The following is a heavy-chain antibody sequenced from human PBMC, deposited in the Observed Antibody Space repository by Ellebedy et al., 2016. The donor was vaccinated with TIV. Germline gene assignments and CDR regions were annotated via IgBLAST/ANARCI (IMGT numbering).Heavy chain of an antibody. J-gene: IGHJ6*03. CDR2: INSDGSST. V-gene: IGHV3-74*01. Sequence: GGSLRLXCAASGFTFSSYWMHWVRQAPGKGLVWVSRINSDGSSTSYADSVKGRFTISRDNSKNTLYLQMNSLRAEDTAVYYCARESRHYYYYYMDVWGKGTTVTVSS. CDR3: ARESRHYYYYYMDV. CDR1: GFTFSSYW.